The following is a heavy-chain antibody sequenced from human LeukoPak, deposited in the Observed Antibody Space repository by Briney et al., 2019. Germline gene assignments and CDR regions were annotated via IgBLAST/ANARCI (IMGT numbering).Heavy chain of an antibody. CDR1: GYTFTSYA. CDR3: ARGGHYDYVWGSYRSYWDNWFDP. Sequence: ASVKVSCKASGYTFTSYAMHWLRQAPGQRLEWMGWINAGNGNTKYSQKFQGRVTITRDTSASTAYMELSSLRSEDTAVYYCARGGHYDYVWGSYRSYWDNWFDPWGQGTLVTVSS. J-gene: IGHJ5*02. CDR2: INAGNGNT. D-gene: IGHD3-16*02. V-gene: IGHV1-3*01.